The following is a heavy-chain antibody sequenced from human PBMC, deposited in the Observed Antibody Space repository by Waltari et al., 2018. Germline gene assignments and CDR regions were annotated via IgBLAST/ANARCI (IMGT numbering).Heavy chain of an antibody. J-gene: IGHJ4*02. CDR1: GYTFTSYD. V-gene: IGHV1-8*01. CDR2: MNPNSGNT. D-gene: IGHD4-17*01. Sequence: QVQLVQSGAAVKKPGASVKVSCTDSGYTFTSYDINWLRQATGQGLEWMGWMNPNSGNTGYAQKFQGRVTMTRNTSISTAYMELSSLRSEDTAVYYCARVVEAYGDYSDYWGQGTLVTVSS. CDR3: ARVVEAYGDYSDY.